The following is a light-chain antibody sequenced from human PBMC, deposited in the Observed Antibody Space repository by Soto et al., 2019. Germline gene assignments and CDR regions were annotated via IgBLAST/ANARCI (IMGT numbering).Light chain of an antibody. J-gene: IGLJ3*02. CDR3: SSYASSSTWV. CDR2: EVS. Sequence: QSVLTQPASVSGSPGQSITLSCTGTSSDVGDYNYVSWYQQHPGKDPRLIIYEVSYRPSGVSNRFSGSKSGNTASLTISGLQAEDEADYYCSSYASSSTWVFGGGTKLTVL. V-gene: IGLV2-14*01. CDR1: SSDVGDYNY.